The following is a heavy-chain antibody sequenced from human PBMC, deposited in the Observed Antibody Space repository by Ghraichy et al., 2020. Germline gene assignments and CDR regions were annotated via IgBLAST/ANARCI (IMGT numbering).Heavy chain of an antibody. Sequence: LSLTCAASGFTFSSYAMSWVRQAPGKGLEWVSAISGSGGSTYYADSVKGRFTISRDNSKNTLYLQMNSLRAEDTAVYYCAKDYGGNPSYYYYYYMDVWGKGTTVTVSS. CDR3: AKDYGGNPSYYYYYYMDV. V-gene: IGHV3-23*01. CDR2: ISGSGGST. J-gene: IGHJ6*03. D-gene: IGHD4-23*01. CDR1: GFTFSSYA.